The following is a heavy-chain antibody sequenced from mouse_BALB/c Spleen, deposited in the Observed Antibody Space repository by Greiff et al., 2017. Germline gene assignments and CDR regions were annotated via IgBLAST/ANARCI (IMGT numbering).Heavy chain of an antibody. CDR3: ARHSAGKGAWFAY. V-gene: IGHV5-12-1*01. D-gene: IGHD4-1*01. J-gene: IGHJ3*01. CDR1: GFAFSSYD. Sequence: EVQVVESGGGLVKPGGSLKLSCAASGFAFSSYDMSWVRQTPEKRLEWVAYISSGGGSTYYPDTVKGRFTISRDNAKNTLYLQMSSLKSEDTAMYYCARHSAGKGAWFAYWGQGTLVTVSA. CDR2: ISSGGGST.